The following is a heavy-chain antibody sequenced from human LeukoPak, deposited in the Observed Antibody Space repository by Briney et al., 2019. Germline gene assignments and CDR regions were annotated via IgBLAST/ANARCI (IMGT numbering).Heavy chain of an antibody. Sequence: PGGSLRLSCAASGFTFSSYAMSWVRQAPGKGLEWVSAISGSGGSTYYADSVKGRFTISRDNSKNTLYLQMNSLRAEDTAVYYCTTRSLAVAGTDYWGQGTLVTVSS. CDR2: ISGSGGST. V-gene: IGHV3-23*01. CDR3: TTRSLAVAGTDY. CDR1: GFTFSSYA. J-gene: IGHJ4*02. D-gene: IGHD6-19*01.